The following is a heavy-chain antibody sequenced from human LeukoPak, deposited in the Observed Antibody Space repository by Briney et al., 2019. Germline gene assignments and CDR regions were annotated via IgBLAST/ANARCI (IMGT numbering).Heavy chain of an antibody. Sequence: PGGSLRLSCAASGFTFSSYAMSWVRQAPGKGLEWVSAISGSGGSTYYADSVKGRFTISRDNSKNTLYLQMNSLRAEDTAVYYCAKAPSIVVVPEPPYYYYYMDVWGKGTTVTVSS. J-gene: IGHJ6*03. D-gene: IGHD2-2*01. CDR1: GFTFSSYA. CDR2: ISGSGGST. V-gene: IGHV3-23*01. CDR3: AKAPSIVVVPEPPYYYYYMDV.